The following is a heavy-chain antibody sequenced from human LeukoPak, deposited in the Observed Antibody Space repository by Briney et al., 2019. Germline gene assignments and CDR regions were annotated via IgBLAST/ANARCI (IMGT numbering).Heavy chain of an antibody. V-gene: IGHV3-48*03. CDR3: ARDQRGATRDRFDY. Sequence: GGTLRLSCAASGFTFSSYGMSWVRQAPGKGLEWVSYISSSGSTIYYADSVKGRFTISRDNAKNSLYLQMNSLRAEDTAAYYCARDQRGATRDRFDYWGQGTLVTVSS. CDR1: GFTFSSYG. D-gene: IGHD1-26*01. J-gene: IGHJ4*02. CDR2: ISSSGSTI.